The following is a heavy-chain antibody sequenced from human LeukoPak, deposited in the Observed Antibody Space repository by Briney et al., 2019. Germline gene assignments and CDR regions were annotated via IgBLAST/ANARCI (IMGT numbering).Heavy chain of an antibody. V-gene: IGHV4-34*01. J-gene: IGHJ5*02. CDR2: INHSGST. CDR3: ARSFGREWLRLAWFDP. D-gene: IGHD5-12*01. CDR1: GGSFSGYY. Sequence: PSETLSLTCAVYGGSFSGYYWSWIRQPPGKGLEWIGEINHSGSTNYNPSLKSRVAISVDTSKNQFSLKLSSVTAADTAVYYCARSFGREWLRLAWFDPWGQGTLVTVSS.